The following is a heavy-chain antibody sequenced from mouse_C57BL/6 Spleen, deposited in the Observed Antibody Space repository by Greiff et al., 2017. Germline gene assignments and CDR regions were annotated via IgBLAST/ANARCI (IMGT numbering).Heavy chain of an antibody. Sequence: VQLVASGAELARPGASVKMSCKASGYTFTSYTMHWVKQRPGQGLEWIGYINPSGGYTKYNQKFKVKATLTADKSSSTAYMQLSSLTSEDSAVYYCARWGTVVPLDYWGQGTTLTVSS. CDR3: ARWGTVVPLDY. D-gene: IGHD1-1*01. CDR2: INPSGGYT. CDR1: GYTFTSYT. J-gene: IGHJ2*01. V-gene: IGHV1-4*01.